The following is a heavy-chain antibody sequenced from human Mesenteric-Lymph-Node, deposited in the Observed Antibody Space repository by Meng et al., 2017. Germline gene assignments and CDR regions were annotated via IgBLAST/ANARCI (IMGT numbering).Heavy chain of an antibody. CDR1: GFTFSNYW. Sequence: GGSLRLSCAASGFTFSNYWMSWVRQAPGKGLEWAANIRKDGSDTYYVDSVKGRFTVSRDKAKNSLYLQMNDLRAEDTAVYYCVRDSSAWDKGDYWGQGTTVTVSS. J-gene: IGHJ4*03. CDR3: VRDSSAWDKGDY. V-gene: IGHV3-7*01. CDR2: IRKDGSDT. D-gene: IGHD6-19*01.